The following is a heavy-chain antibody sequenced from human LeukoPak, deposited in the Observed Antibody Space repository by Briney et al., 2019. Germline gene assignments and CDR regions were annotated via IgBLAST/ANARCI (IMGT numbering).Heavy chain of an antibody. CDR1: GFTFSTYQ. J-gene: IGHJ3*02. CDR2: INDDGSGT. CDR3: ARDRSIEDAFDI. D-gene: IGHD3-3*02. V-gene: IGHV3-74*01. Sequence: GGSLRLSCAASGFTFSTYQMHWVRQAPGKGLVWVSRINDDGSGTTYADSVKGRFTISRDNAKKTLYLQMNSLSPEDTAVYYCARDRSIEDAFDIWGEGTMVTVSS.